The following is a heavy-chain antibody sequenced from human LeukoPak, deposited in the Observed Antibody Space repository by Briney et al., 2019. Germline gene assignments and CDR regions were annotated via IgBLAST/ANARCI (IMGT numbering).Heavy chain of an antibody. CDR2: ISFSGNYI. CDR1: GFSFSSYS. J-gene: IGHJ4*02. V-gene: IGHV3-21*01. D-gene: IGHD6-19*01. Sequence: PGGSLRLSCVASGFSFSSYSMNWVRQAPGKGLEWVSSISFSGNYIYYADSVRGRITLSRDNAKNPLYLQMNSLRADDTAVYYCARLDASGLDYWGQGTLVTVSS. CDR3: ARLDASGLDY.